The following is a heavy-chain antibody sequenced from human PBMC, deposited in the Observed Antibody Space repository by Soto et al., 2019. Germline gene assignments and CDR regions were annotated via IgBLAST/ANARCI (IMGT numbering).Heavy chain of an antibody. V-gene: IGHV4-39*01. J-gene: IGHJ4*02. CDR2: TYYSGST. D-gene: IGHD3-22*01. Sequence: SETLSLTCTVSGGSISSGDYYWGWIRQPPGKGLEWIGSTYYSGSTYYNPSLKSRVTISVDTSKNQFSLKLSSVTAADTAVYYCARIYYDSVFDYWGQGTLVTVSS. CDR1: GGSISSGDYY. CDR3: ARIYYDSVFDY.